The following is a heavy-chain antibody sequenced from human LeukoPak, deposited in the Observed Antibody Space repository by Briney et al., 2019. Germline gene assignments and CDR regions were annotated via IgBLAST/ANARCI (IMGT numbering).Heavy chain of an antibody. J-gene: IGHJ4*02. V-gene: IGHV3-30*02. Sequence: GSLRLSCAASGFTFSNYGMHWVRQAPGKGLEWVAIRRYDGSNKYYADYVKGRFTISRDNSKNTLYLQMNSLRDEDTAVYYCTYASGWGQGTLVTVSS. CDR3: TYASG. CDR1: GFTFSNYG. CDR2: RRYDGSNK.